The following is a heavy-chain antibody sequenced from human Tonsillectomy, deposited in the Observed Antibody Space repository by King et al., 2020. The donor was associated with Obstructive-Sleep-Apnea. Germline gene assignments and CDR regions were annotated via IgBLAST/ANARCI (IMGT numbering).Heavy chain of an antibody. D-gene: IGHD3-10*01. CDR2: VTWDGRST. J-gene: IGHJ6*02. CDR1: GFTFDDYA. Sequence: VQLVESGGVVVQPGGSLRLSCAASGFTFDDYAMHWVRQAPGKGLEWVSLVTWDGRSTNYADSVKGRFTISRDNSKNSLYLQMNNLRADDTGIYFCAKDRRGVRPYSMDVWGQGTTVTVSS. V-gene: IGHV3-43D*03. CDR3: AKDRRGVRPYSMDV.